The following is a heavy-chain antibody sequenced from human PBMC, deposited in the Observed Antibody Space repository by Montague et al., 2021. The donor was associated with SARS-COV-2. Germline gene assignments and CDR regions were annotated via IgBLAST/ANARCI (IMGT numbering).Heavy chain of an antibody. V-gene: IGHV4-61*02. D-gene: IGHD6-19*01. CDR1: GGSIRSGSYY. CDR3: ARDIAVAGLFDY. Sequence: TLSLTCTVSGGSIRSGSYYWSWTRPPAGRGLEWTGRISISGRTYYNPSLKSRVTISVDTSKNQFSLKLSSVTAADTAVYYCARDIAVAGLFDYWGQGTLFTVSS. J-gene: IGHJ4*02. CDR2: ISISGRT.